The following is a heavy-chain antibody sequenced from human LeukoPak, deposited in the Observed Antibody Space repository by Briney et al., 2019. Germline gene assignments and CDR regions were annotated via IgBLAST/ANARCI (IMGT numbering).Heavy chain of an antibody. CDR3: ARDQVQQEYGSGSYGWFDP. D-gene: IGHD3-10*01. CDR1: GGSISSSTYY. CDR2: SYYPGGT. V-gene: IGHV4-39*07. Sequence: PSETLSLTCSVSGGSISSSTYYWGWVRQPPGKGLGWIGSSYYPGGTYYSPSLKSRVTIALDRSKNQFSLKLSSVTAADTAVYYCARDQVQQEYGSGSYGWFDPWGQGTLVTVSS. J-gene: IGHJ5*02.